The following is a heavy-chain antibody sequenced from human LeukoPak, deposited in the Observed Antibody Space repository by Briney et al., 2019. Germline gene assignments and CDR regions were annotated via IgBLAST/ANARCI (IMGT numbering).Heavy chain of an antibody. J-gene: IGHJ4*02. Sequence: ASVKVSCKASGYTFTGYYMHWVRQAPGQGLEWMGWINPNSGGTIYAQKFQGRVTMTRDTSISTACMELSRLRSDDTAVYYCARVRDSSGWTNFDYWGQGTLVTVSS. CDR3: ARVRDSSGWTNFDY. D-gene: IGHD6-19*01. V-gene: IGHV1-2*02. CDR2: INPNSGGT. CDR1: GYTFTGYY.